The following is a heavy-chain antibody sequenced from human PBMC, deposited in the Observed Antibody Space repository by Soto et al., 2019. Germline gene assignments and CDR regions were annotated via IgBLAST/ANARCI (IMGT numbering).Heavy chain of an antibody. D-gene: IGHD3-3*01. CDR3: ARDRSGVYDFWSGYYPTYYYYGMDV. CDR2: INPNSGGT. V-gene: IGHV1-2*04. CDR1: GYTFTGYY. Sequence: ASVKVSCKASGYTFTGYYMHWVRQAPGQGLEWMGWINPNSGGTNYAQKFQGWVTMTRDTSISTAYMELSRLRSDDTAVYYCARDRSGVYDFWSGYYPTYYYYGMDVWRQGTTVTVSS. J-gene: IGHJ6*02.